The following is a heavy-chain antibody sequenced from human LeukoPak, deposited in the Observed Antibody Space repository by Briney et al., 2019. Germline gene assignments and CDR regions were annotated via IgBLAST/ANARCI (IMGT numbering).Heavy chain of an antibody. V-gene: IGHV3-64*01. D-gene: IGHD1-26*01. CDR3: AGGSGSYYDY. Sequence: GGSLRLSCAASGFTFSSYAMHWVRQAPGKGLEYVSAISSNEGSTYYANSVKGRFTISRDNSKNTLYLQMGSLRAEDMAVYYCAGGSGSYYDYWGQGTLVTVSS. CDR2: ISSNEGST. J-gene: IGHJ4*02. CDR1: GFTFSSYA.